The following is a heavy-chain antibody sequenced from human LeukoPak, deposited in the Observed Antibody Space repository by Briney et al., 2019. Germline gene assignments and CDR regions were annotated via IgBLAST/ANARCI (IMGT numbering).Heavy chain of an antibody. CDR3: ARVDYYYGSGSYFHLFDY. V-gene: IGHV3-23*01. Sequence: PGGSLRLSCAASGFTFSSYAMSWVRQAPGKGLEWVSAISGSGGSTYYADSVKGRFTISRDNAKNSLYLQMNSLRAEDTAVYYCARVDYYYGSGSYFHLFDYWGQGTLVTVSS. J-gene: IGHJ4*02. D-gene: IGHD3-10*01. CDR1: GFTFSSYA. CDR2: ISGSGGST.